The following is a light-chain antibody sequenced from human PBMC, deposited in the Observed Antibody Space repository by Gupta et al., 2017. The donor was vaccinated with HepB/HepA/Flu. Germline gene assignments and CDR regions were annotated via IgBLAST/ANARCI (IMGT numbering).Light chain of an antibody. CDR2: EVS. V-gene: IGLV2-18*02. CDR1: SSDVGGYNR. J-gene: IGLJ1*01. CDR3: SSYTTASYYV. Sequence: QSALTQPPSVSASPGQSITITCTGTSSDVGGYNRVSWYQQSPGTVPKLIIYEVSHRPSGVPDRFSGSKSGNTASLTISGLLAEDDADYYCSSYTTASYYVFGTGTSVTVL.